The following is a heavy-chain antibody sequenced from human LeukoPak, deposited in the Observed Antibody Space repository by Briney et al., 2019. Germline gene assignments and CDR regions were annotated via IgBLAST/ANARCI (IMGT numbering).Heavy chain of an antibody. J-gene: IGHJ6*02. D-gene: IGHD2-21*01. Sequence: SETLSLTCTVSGGSISSSTSYWGWIRQPPGKGLEWIGSIHHSGSTNYNPSLKSRVTISVDTSKNQFSLKLSSVTAADTAVYYCARVGGDYYGMDVWGQGTTVTVSS. CDR1: GGSISSSTSY. CDR3: ARVGGDYYGMDV. V-gene: IGHV4-39*07. CDR2: IHHSGST.